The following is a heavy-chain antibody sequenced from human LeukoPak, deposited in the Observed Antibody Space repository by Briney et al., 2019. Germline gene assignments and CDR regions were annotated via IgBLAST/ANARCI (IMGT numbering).Heavy chain of an antibody. D-gene: IGHD3-10*01. CDR1: GYTFTSYY. Sequence: GASVKVSCTASGYTFTSYYMHWVRQAPGQGLEWMGGIIPIFGTANYAQKFQGRVTITADESTSTAYMELSSLRSEDTAVYYCARDTIPSTYYYGSGSHEFDPWGQGTLVTVSS. CDR3: ARDTIPSTYYYGSGSHEFDP. J-gene: IGHJ5*02. V-gene: IGHV1-69*13. CDR2: IIPIFGTA.